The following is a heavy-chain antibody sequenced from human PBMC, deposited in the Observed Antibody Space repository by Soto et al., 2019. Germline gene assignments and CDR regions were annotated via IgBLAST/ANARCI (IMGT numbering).Heavy chain of an antibody. J-gene: IGHJ5*02. V-gene: IGHV3-30*18. CDR1: GFTFSSYG. CDR3: AKDRSPFCSTASCYDASSS. D-gene: IGHD2-2*01. CDR2: ISYEGSNR. Sequence: QVQLVESGGGVVQPGRSLRLSCAVSGFTFSSYGMHWVRQAPGKGLEWVALISYEGSNRYYAGSEQGRFTISRDNSKNTLYLQMSSLRAEDTAVYYCAKDRSPFCSTASCYDASSSWGQGTLVTVSS.